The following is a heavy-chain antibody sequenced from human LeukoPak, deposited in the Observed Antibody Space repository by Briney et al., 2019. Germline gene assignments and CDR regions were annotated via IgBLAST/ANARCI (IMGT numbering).Heavy chain of an antibody. V-gene: IGHV3-74*01. CDR1: GFTFSSYW. D-gene: IGHD4/OR15-4a*01. Sequence: GGSLRLSCAASGFTFSSYWMHWVRQAPGKGLVWVSRINSDGSSTRYADSVKGRFTISRDNAKNTLYLQMNSLRAEDTAVYYCARAQSDSGDAFDIWGQGTMVTVSS. CDR3: ARAQSDSGDAFDI. J-gene: IGHJ3*02. CDR2: INSDGSST.